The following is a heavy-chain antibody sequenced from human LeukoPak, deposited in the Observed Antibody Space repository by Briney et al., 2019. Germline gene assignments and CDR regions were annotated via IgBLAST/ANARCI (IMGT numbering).Heavy chain of an antibody. CDR1: GGSISSSSYY. Sequence: SETLSLTCTVSGGSISSSSYYWGWIRQPPGKGLEWIGSIYYSGSTYYNPSLKSRVTISVDTSKNQFSLKLSSVTAADTAVYYCARQLWFGETDAFDIWGQGTMVTVSS. CDR2: IYYSGST. J-gene: IGHJ3*02. CDR3: ARQLWFGETDAFDI. V-gene: IGHV4-39*01. D-gene: IGHD3-10*01.